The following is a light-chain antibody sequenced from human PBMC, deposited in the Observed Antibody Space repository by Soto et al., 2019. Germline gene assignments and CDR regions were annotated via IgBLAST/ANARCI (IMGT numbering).Light chain of an antibody. Sequence: DIQVTQSPSSLSASVGDRVTIACRASQSIAGFLNWYQQKPGKAPDLLIYATSSLHSGVTPRFSGSGSGADFNLTISPLQPEDSATYFCQQTFNNPTFGPGT. V-gene: IGKV1-39*01. J-gene: IGKJ3*01. CDR1: QSIAGF. CDR2: ATS. CDR3: QQTFNNPT.